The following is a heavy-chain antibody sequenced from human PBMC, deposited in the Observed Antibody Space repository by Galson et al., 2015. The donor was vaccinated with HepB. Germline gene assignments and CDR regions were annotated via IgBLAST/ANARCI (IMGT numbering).Heavy chain of an antibody. CDR1: GFTFSSYW. V-gene: IGHV3-7*03. CDR2: IKQDGSEK. Sequence: SLRLSCAASGFTFSSYWMSWVRQAPGKGLEWVANIKQDGSEKNYVDSVKGRFTISKDNAKNSLYLQMNSLRAEDTAVYYCARVKGYSGRYYYYGMDVWGQGTTVTVSS. CDR3: ARVKGYSGRYYYYGMDV. D-gene: IGHD2-15*01. J-gene: IGHJ6*02.